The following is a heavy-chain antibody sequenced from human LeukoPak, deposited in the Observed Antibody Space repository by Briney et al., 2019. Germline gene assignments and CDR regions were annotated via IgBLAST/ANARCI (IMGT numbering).Heavy chain of an antibody. CDR2: IYHSGTT. J-gene: IGHJ4*02. V-gene: IGHV4-59*11. CDR3: AAEYEYGNHDY. Sequence: TSETLSLTCTVSGASLSSHYWYWIRQSPGKGLEWIGYIYHSGTTKYNPSLKSRVTISADTSKSQFSLTVSSVTAADTAVYYCAAEYEYGNHDYWGQGTLVTVSS. D-gene: IGHD3-16*01. CDR1: GASLSSHY.